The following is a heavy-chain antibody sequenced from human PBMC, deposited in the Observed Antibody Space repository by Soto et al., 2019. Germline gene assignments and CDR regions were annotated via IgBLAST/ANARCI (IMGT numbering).Heavy chain of an antibody. CDR2: ISVAGVST. V-gene: IGHV3-23*01. J-gene: IGHJ4*02. D-gene: IGHD5-12*01. CDR1: GFPFSNYA. CDR3: AKVFRGYRGYIQF. Sequence: GGSLRLSCATSGFPFSNYALTWVRQCPGKGLEWVSSISVAGVSTYFADSVKGRFTISRENSKTTLYLQMNSLRAEDTAVYYFAKVFRGYRGYIQFWRQG.